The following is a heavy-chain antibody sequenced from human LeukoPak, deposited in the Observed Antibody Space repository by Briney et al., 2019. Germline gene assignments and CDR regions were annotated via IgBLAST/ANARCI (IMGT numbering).Heavy chain of an antibody. CDR2: IDPSDSHT. CDR1: GYRFASYW. J-gene: IGHJ3*02. CDR3: ARQYHYDSSGYPYAFEI. V-gene: IGHV5-10-1*01. D-gene: IGHD3-22*01. Sequence: GESLKISCKGSGYRFASYWISWVRQMPGKGLERMGRIDPSDSHTNYSPSFQGHVTISGDKSISTAYLQWSSLKASDTAMYYCARQYHYDSSGYPYAFEIWGQGTMVTVSS.